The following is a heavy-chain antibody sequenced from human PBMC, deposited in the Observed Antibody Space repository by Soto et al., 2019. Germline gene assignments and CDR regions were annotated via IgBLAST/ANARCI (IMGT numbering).Heavy chain of an antibody. D-gene: IGHD2-15*01. CDR2: INPNSGGT. V-gene: IGHV1-2*04. Sequence: ASVKVSCKASGYTFTGYYMHWVRQAPGQGLEWMGWINPNSGGTNYAQKFQCWVTMTRDTSISTAYMELSRLRSDDTAVYYCARDLGDGYCSGGSCYGELDYWGQGTLVTVSS. J-gene: IGHJ4*02. CDR1: GYTFTGYY. CDR3: ARDLGDGYCSGGSCYGELDY.